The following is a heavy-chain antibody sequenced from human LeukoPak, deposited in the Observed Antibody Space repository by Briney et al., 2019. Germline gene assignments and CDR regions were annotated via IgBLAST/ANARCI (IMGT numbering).Heavy chain of an antibody. Sequence: GGSLVLSCAASGFTFSNYWMHWVRQAPGKGLVWVSRINSDGINTSYADSVKGRFTISRDNAKNTLNLQMNSLRAEDTAVYYCARDLGQYYDTSDNWFDPWGQGTLVTVSS. CDR2: INSDGINT. CDR1: GFTFSNYW. V-gene: IGHV3-74*01. CDR3: ARDLGQYYDTSDNWFDP. D-gene: IGHD3-22*01. J-gene: IGHJ5*02.